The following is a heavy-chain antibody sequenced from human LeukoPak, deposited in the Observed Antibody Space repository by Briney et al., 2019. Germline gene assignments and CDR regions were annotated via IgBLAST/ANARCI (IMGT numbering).Heavy chain of an antibody. CDR1: GASISSASYY. J-gene: IGHJ5*02. CDR3: ARGRRIWFGELGPWFDP. CDR2: INHSGST. D-gene: IGHD3-10*01. V-gene: IGHV4-39*07. Sequence: SETLSLTCTVSGASISSASYYWSWIRQPPGKGLEWIGEINHSGSTNYNPSLKSRVTISVDTSKNQFSLKLSSVTAADTAVYYCARGRRIWFGELGPWFDPWGQGTLVTVSS.